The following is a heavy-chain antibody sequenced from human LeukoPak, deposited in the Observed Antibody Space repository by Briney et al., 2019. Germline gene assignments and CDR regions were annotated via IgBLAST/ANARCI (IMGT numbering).Heavy chain of an antibody. J-gene: IGHJ4*02. CDR2: ISGSGGST. V-gene: IGHV3-23*01. CDR1: GFTFSSYA. CDR3: AKDREIFGVVPHFDY. Sequence: PGGSLRLSCAASGFTFSSYAMSWVRQAPGKGLEWVSAISGSGGSTYYADSVKGRFTISRDNSKNTLYLQMNSLRAEDTAVYYCAKDREIFGVVPHFDYWGQGTLVTVSS. D-gene: IGHD3-3*01.